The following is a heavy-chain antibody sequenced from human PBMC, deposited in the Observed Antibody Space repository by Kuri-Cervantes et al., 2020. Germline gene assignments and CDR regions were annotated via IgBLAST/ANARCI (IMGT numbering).Heavy chain of an antibody. J-gene: IGHJ6*02. CDR1: GFTFDDYA. D-gene: IGHD6-19*01. V-gene: IGHV3-43D*03. CDR2: ISWDGGST. CDR3: AKDIGTEYSSGGTYGMDV. Sequence: GESLKISCAASGFTFDDYAMHWVRQAPGKGLKWVSLISWDGGSTYYADSVKGRFTISRDNSKNSLYLQMNSLRAEDTALYYCAKDIGTEYSSGGTYGMDVWGQGTTVTVSS.